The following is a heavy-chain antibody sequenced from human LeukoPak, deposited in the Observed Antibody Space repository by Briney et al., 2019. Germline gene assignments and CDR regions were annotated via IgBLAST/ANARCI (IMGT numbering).Heavy chain of an antibody. Sequence: SQTLSLTCAISGDSVSTTTSIWNWIRQSPSRGLEWLGRAYYRSKWNYDYADSVKSRITISPDTSENQFSLQLQFVTPEDSAVYYCARRRHANNGVDVWGQGTTVTVSS. V-gene: IGHV6-1*01. CDR2: AYYRSKWNY. CDR3: ARRRHANNGVDV. CDR1: GDSVSTTTSI. J-gene: IGHJ6*02.